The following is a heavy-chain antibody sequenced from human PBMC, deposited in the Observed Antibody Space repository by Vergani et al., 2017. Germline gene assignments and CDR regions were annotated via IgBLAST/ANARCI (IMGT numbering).Heavy chain of an antibody. CDR3: ATTGDRLVDTAVLDY. CDR1: GYTLTELS. D-gene: IGHD5-18*01. J-gene: IGHJ4*02. CDR2: FDPEDCET. V-gene: IGHV1-24*01. Sequence: QVQLVQSGAEVKKPGASVKVSCKVSGYTLTELSMHWVRQAPGKGLEWVGGFDPEDCETIYAQKFQGRVTMTEDTSTDTAYMELSSLRSEDTAVYYCATTGDRLVDTAVLDYWGQGTLVTVSS.